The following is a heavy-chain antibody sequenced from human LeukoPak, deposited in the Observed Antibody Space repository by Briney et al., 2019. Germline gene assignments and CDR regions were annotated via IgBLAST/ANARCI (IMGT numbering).Heavy chain of an antibody. D-gene: IGHD1-26*01. CDR1: GGTFSSYA. CDR3: ARDLLQYSGSYYSGLGY. J-gene: IGHJ4*02. Sequence: ASVKVSCKASGGTFSSYAISWVRQAPGQGLEWMGGIIPIFGTANYAQKFQGRVTITADESTSTAYMELSSLRSEDTAVYYCARDLLQYSGSYYSGLGYWGQGTLVTVSS. V-gene: IGHV1-69*13. CDR2: IIPIFGTA.